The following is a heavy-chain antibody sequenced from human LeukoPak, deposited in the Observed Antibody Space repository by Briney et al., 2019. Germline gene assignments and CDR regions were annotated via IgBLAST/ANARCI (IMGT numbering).Heavy chain of an antibody. CDR1: GGSIGSYY. J-gene: IGHJ5*02. V-gene: IGHV4-59*12. Sequence: SSETLSLTCTVSGGSIGSYYWSWIRQPPGKGLEWIGYIYYSGSTNYNPSLKSRVTISVDTSKNQFSLRLTSVTAADTAVYYCTRDSGTTGVVKFDPWGLGILVTVSS. D-gene: IGHD4-23*01. CDR2: IYYSGST. CDR3: TRDSGTTGVVKFDP.